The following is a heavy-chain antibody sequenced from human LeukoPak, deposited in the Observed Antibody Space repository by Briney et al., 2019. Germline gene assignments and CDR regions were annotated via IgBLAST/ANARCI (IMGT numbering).Heavy chain of an antibody. V-gene: IGHV3-7*01. CDR1: GFPFSSYW. CDR2: IKQDGGEV. J-gene: IGHJ4*02. Sequence: GGSLRLSCAASGFPFSSYWMSWVRQAPGKGLGWVASIKQDGGEVFYVDSVKGRFTISRDNAKNSLYLQVNSLRAEDTAVYYCAREDHSNYNYWGQGTLVTVSS. D-gene: IGHD4-11*01. CDR3: AREDHSNYNY.